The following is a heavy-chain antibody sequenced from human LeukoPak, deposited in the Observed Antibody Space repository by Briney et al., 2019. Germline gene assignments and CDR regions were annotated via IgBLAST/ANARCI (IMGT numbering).Heavy chain of an antibody. J-gene: IGHJ4*02. D-gene: IGHD6-13*01. CDR2: FDPEDGET. CDR3: ATGTVSSSWLGIFDF. CDR1: GYTLTEVS. Sequence: ASVKVSCKISGYTLTEVSMHWVRQAPGKGLEWMGRFDPEDGETLSAQRFQGRLTMTEDTSADTAYMELSSLTSDDTALYYCATGTVSSSWLGIFDFWGQGTLVTVSS. V-gene: IGHV1-24*01.